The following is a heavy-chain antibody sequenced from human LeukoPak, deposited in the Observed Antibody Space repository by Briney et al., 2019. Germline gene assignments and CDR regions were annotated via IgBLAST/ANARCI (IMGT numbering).Heavy chain of an antibody. CDR1: GFTFTSSA. J-gene: IGHJ3*02. CDR2: IVVGSGNT. V-gene: IGHV1-58*02. CDR3: PAHEGTTYALDI. D-gene: IGHD1-1*01. Sequence: HGASVKVSCKASGFTFTSSAMQWVRQARGQGLEWIGWIVVGSGNTNYAQKFQERVTMTRDMSTSTAYMELSSLRSEDTAVYYYPAHEGTTYALDIWGQGTIVTVSS.